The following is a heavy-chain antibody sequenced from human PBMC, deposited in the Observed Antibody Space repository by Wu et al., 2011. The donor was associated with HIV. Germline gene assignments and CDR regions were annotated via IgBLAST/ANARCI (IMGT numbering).Heavy chain of an antibody. CDR2: IIPMFGTA. J-gene: IGHJ5*02. CDR1: GGTFNSYG. CDR3: ARSDYYDTSGYYYVYNWSTP. Sequence: QVQLVQSGAEVKKPGSSVKVSCKASGGTFNSYGISWVRQAPGQGLEWMGGIIPMFGTAKYAQKFQGRVTITTDESTSTAYMELSSLRSEDTAVYYCARSDYYDTSGYYYVYNWSTPGAREPWSPSPQ. V-gene: IGHV1-69*05. D-gene: IGHD3-22*01.